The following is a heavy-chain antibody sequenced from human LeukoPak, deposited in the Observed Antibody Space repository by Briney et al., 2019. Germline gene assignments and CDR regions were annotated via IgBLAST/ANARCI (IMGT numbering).Heavy chain of an antibody. D-gene: IGHD3-10*01. Sequence: NPGGSLRLSCAASGFTFSSYSMNWVRQAPGKGLEWVSSISSSSSYIYYADSVKGRFTISRDNAKNSLYLQMNSLRAEDTAVYYCAKIVGVATGGRAMVPPWGQGTLVTVSS. CDR2: ISSSSSYI. CDR1: GFTFSSYS. V-gene: IGHV3-21*01. CDR3: AKIVGVATGGRAMVPP. J-gene: IGHJ5*02.